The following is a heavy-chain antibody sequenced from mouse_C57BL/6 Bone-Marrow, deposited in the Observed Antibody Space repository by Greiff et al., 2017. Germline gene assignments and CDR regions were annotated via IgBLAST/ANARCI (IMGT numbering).Heavy chain of an antibody. CDR2: ISNGGGST. CDR1: GFAFSDYY. J-gene: IGHJ4*01. V-gene: IGHV5-12*01. Sequence: EVKLVESGGGLVQPGGSLKLSCAASGFAFSDYYMYWVRQTPEKRLEWVAYISNGGGSTYYPDTVKGRFTISRDNAKNTLYLQMSRLKSEYTAMYYCARFYGNSFYAMDYWCQGTSVTVSS. D-gene: IGHD2-1*01. CDR3: ARFYGNSFYAMDY.